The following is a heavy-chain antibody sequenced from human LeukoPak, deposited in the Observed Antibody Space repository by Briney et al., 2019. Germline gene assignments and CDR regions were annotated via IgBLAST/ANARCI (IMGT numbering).Heavy chain of an antibody. D-gene: IGHD3-3*01. CDR2: ISGSGGST. CDR1: GFTFSSYG. J-gene: IGHJ4*02. V-gene: IGHV3-23*01. CDR3: AKDRTITIFGVACFVY. Sequence: PGGSLRLSCAASGFTFSSYGMSWVRQAPGKGLEWVSAISGSGGSTYYADSVKGRFTISRDNSKNTLYLQMNSLRAEDTAVYYCAKDRTITIFGVACFVYWGQGTLVTVSS.